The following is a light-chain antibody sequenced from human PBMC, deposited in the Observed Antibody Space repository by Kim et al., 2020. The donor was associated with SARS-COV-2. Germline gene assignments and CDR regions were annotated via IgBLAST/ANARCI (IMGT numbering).Light chain of an antibody. Sequence: GQRVTISCPGDSSNIGAGYDVHWYQHLPGTAPKLLIYNDSNRPSGVPDRFSGSKSGTSASLAITGLQAEDEAVYYCQSYDSSLSGVFGGGTKLTVL. CDR2: NDS. J-gene: IGLJ3*02. CDR3: QSYDSSLSGV. V-gene: IGLV1-40*01. CDR1: SSNIGAGYD.